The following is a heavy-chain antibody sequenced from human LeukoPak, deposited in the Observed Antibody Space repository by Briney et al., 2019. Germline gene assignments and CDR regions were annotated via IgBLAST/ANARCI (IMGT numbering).Heavy chain of an antibody. V-gene: IGHV4-4*08. CDR1: GASISSSY. Sequence: SETLSLSCTVSGASISSSYWSWLRQPPGKGLEWIAYIHTNGNTNSNPSLKSRVTVSVDASKNQFSLMLRSVAAADTALYYCSRGYYDSRGFSNPFDSWGQGTLVTVSS. D-gene: IGHD3-22*01. J-gene: IGHJ4*02. CDR3: SRGYYDSRGFSNPFDS. CDR2: IHTNGNT.